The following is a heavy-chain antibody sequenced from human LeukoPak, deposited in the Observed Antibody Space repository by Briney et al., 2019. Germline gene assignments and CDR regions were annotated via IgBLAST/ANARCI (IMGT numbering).Heavy chain of an antibody. Sequence: ASVKVSCKASGYTFTGYYMHWVRQAPGQRLEWMGWINPNSGGTNYAQKFQGRVTMTTDTSTSTAYMELRSLRSDDTAVYYCARDGTRAYDAFDIWGQGTMVTVSS. V-gene: IGHV1-2*02. CDR2: INPNSGGT. D-gene: IGHD1-14*01. CDR3: ARDGTRAYDAFDI. J-gene: IGHJ3*02. CDR1: GYTFTGYY.